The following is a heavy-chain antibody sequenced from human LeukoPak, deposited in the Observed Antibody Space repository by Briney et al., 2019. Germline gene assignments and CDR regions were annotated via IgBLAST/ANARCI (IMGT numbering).Heavy chain of an antibody. CDR2: ISGSGGST. Sequence: GGSLRLSCAASGFTFSSYAMSWVRQAPGKGLEWVSAISGSGGSTYYADSVKGRFTISRDNSKNTLYLQMNSLRAEDTAVYYCAKDPIYDYGENGDPFDYWGQGTLVTVSS. CDR1: GFTFSSYA. D-gene: IGHD4-17*01. V-gene: IGHV3-23*01. CDR3: AKDPIYDYGENGDPFDY. J-gene: IGHJ4*02.